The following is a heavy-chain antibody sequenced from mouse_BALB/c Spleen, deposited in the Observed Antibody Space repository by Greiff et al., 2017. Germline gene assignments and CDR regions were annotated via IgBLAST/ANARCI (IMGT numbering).Heavy chain of an antibody. CDR2: ISSGGSYT. Sequence: EVQGVESGGGLVKPGGSLKLSCAASGFTFSSYAMSWVRQTPEKRLEWVATISSGGSYTYYPDSVKGRFTISRDNAKNTLYLQMSSLRSEDTAMYYCGWGNYGWGQGTLVTVSA. CDR3: GWGNYG. CDR1: GFTFSSYA. D-gene: IGHD2-1*01. J-gene: IGHJ3*01. V-gene: IGHV5-9-3*01.